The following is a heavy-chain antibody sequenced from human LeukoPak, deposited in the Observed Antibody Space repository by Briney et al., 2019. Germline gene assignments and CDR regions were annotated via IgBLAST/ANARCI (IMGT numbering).Heavy chain of an antibody. CDR2: INHSGST. CDR1: GWSFSGYY. CDR3: ARQRGYNPYYYGSGSYGGNPFDY. J-gene: IGHJ4*02. Sequence: PSETLSLTCAVYGWSFSGYYWSWIRQPPGKGLEWIGEINHSGSTNYNPSLKSRVTISVDTSKNQFSLKLSSVTAADTAVYYCARQRGYNPYYYGSGSYGGNPFDYWGQGTLATVSS. V-gene: IGHV4-34*01. D-gene: IGHD3-10*01.